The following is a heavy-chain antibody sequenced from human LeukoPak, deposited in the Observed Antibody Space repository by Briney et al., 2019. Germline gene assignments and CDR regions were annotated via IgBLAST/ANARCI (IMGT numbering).Heavy chain of an antibody. J-gene: IGHJ4*02. D-gene: IGHD4-11*01. Sequence: PGGSLRLSCEASGFTFRSYWMNWVRQAPGKGLVWVSHIKNDGSTTTYADSVKGRFTISRDNAKNTLYLQMNSLSAEDTAVYYCARGGYSPDHWGQGTLVTVSS. CDR1: GFTFRSYW. CDR2: IKNDGSTT. CDR3: ARGGYSPDH. V-gene: IGHV3-74*01.